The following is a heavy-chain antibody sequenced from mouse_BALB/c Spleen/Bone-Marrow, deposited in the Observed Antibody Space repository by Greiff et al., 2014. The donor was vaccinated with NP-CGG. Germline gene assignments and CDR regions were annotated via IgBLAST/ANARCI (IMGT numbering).Heavy chain of an antibody. Sequence: VQLQQSGAELARPGASVKLSCKASGYTFTSYWMQWVKQRPGQGLGWIGAIYPGDGDTRYTQKFRGKATLTADKSSNTAYMQLSSLTSEDSAVYFCASPYGNYDAMDYWGQGTSVTVSS. CDR2: IYPGDGDT. CDR1: GYTFTSYW. CDR3: ASPYGNYDAMDY. J-gene: IGHJ4*01. V-gene: IGHV1-87*01. D-gene: IGHD2-1*01.